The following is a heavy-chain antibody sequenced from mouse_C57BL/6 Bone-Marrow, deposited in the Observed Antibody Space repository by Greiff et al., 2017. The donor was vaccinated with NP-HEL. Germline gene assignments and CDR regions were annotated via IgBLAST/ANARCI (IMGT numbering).Heavy chain of an antibody. CDR3: ALDYYGILDY. D-gene: IGHD1-1*01. Sequence: EVKLVESGGGLVKPGGSLKLSCAASGFTFSSYAMSWVRQTPEKRLEWVATISDGGSYTYYPDNVKGRFTISRDNAKNNLYLQMSHLKSEDTAMYYCALDYYGILDYWGQGTTLTVSS. J-gene: IGHJ2*01. CDR2: ISDGGSYT. V-gene: IGHV5-4*03. CDR1: GFTFSSYA.